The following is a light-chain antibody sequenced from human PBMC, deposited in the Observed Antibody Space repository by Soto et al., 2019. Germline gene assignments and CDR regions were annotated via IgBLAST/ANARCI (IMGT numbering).Light chain of an antibody. CDR2: GAS. CDR3: QQYGSSPTWT. J-gene: IGKJ1*01. CDR1: QSVSSSY. V-gene: IGKV3-20*01. Sequence: EIVMTQSPASLSVPPGERATLSCRAIQSVSSSYLAWYQQKPGQAPRLLIYGASSRATGIPDRFSGSGSGTDFTLTISRLEPEDFAVYYCQQYGSSPTWTFGQGTKVDIK.